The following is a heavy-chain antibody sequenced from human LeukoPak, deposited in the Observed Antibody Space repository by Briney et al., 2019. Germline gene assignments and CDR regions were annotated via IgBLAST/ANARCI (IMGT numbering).Heavy chain of an antibody. CDR1: GDSFSSNSAA. D-gene: IGHD4-23*01. V-gene: IGHV6-1*01. CDR2: TYYRSKWYN. Sequence: SQTLSLTCAISGDSFSSNSAAWNWIRQSPSRGLEGLGRTYYRSKWYNDYAVSVKSRITINPDTSKNQFSLQLNSVTAADTAVYYCARGDYGGRIVPLDSWGQGTLVTVSS. J-gene: IGHJ4*02. CDR3: ARGDYGGRIVPLDS.